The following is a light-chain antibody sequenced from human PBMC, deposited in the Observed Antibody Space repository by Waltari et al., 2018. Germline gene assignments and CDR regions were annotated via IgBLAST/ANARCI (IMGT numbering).Light chain of an antibody. CDR3: CSYAGGGSLI. CDR1: SSNIGKYKL. J-gene: IGLJ2*01. Sequence: QSALTQPASVSGSPGQSITIPCTGVSSNIGKYKLISWYQLSPGKAPNLVLFEVYKRPSGASIRFSGAKSGNTASLTISGLQADDEGDYYCCSYAGGGSLIFGGGTKLTV. V-gene: IGLV2-23*02. CDR2: EVY.